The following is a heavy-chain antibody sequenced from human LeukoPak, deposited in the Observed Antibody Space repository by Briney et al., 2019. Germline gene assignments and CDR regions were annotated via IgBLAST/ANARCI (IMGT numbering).Heavy chain of an antibody. J-gene: IGHJ4*02. D-gene: IGHD1-26*01. CDR3: AREMGVGSTFPPLNY. V-gene: IGHV1-2*02. CDR2: INPNSGDT. Sequence: GASVTVSCKASGYSFTGYYIHWVRQAPGQGLEWMGWINPNSGDTKHAQKFQGRVTLTRDTSIGTASIELSSLRSDDTAVYFCAREMGVGSTFPPLNYWGQGTLVTVSS. CDR1: GYSFTGYY.